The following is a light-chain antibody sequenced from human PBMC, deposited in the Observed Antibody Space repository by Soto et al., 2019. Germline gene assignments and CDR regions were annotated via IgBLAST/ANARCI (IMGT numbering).Light chain of an antibody. V-gene: IGLV1-44*01. CDR1: SSNIGSKT. CDR2: NSY. Sequence: QSVLTQPPSASGTPGQRVTISCSGSSSNIGSKTVNWYQQVPGTVPKLLIYNSYQRPSGVPDRFPGSKSGTSASLAISGLQSEDEADYYCSAWDASLNGYVFGTGTKVTVL. CDR3: SAWDASLNGYV. J-gene: IGLJ1*01.